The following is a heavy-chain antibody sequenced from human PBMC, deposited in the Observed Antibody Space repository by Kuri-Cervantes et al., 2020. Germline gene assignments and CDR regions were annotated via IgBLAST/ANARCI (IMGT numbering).Heavy chain of an antibody. J-gene: IGHJ5*02. CDR2: IYYSGST. D-gene: IGHD3-10*01. CDR1: GYSISSPYY. CDR3: ARGARRGGNWFDP. V-gene: IGHV4-38-2*01. Sequence: SETLSLTCVVSGYSISSPYYWGWIRQPPGKGLEWIGSIYYSGSTYYNPSLKSRVTISVDTSKNQFSLKLSSVTAADTAVYYCARGARRGGNWFDPWGQGTLVTVSS.